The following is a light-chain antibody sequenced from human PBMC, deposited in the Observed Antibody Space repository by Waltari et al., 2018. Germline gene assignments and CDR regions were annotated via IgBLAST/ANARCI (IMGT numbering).Light chain of an antibody. J-gene: IGKJ1*01. CDR1: KSVLYDSNNKNH. CDR2: WAS. CDR3: QQYYSILRT. Sequence: DIVMTQSPDSLSVSLGERATINCKSSKSVLYDSNNKNHLAWYQQKPGQPPKLLIYWASTRESGVPGRFSGSGSGTDFTLTISSLQAEDVATYYCQQYYSILRTFGQGTKVEIK. V-gene: IGKV4-1*01.